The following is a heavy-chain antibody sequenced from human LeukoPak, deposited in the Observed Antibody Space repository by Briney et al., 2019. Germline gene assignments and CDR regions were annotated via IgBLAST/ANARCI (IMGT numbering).Heavy chain of an antibody. CDR1: GFIFSHHG. Sequence: GGSLRLSCATSGFIFSHHGMNWVRQAPGKGLEWVSGIRADAVTTYYADSVKGRFIISRDNSKNTVYLQMNSLSAEDAAVYYCATKVVTDAFDIWGQGTMVTVSS. CDR2: IRADAVTT. J-gene: IGHJ3*02. D-gene: IGHD3-22*01. CDR3: ATKVVTDAFDI. V-gene: IGHV3-23*01.